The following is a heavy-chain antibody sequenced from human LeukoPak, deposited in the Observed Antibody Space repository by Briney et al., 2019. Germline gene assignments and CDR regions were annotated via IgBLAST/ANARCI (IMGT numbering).Heavy chain of an antibody. J-gene: IGHJ4*02. CDR1: GYTFTGYY. CDR3: ARDRGEMATTPYFDY. CDR2: INPNSGGT. Sequence: ASVKVSRKASGYTFTGYYMHWVRQAPGQGLEWMGWINPNSGGTNYAQKFQGRVTMTRDTSISTAYMELSRLRSDDTAVYYCARDRGEMATTPYFDYWGQGTLVTVSS. D-gene: IGHD5-24*01. V-gene: IGHV1-2*02.